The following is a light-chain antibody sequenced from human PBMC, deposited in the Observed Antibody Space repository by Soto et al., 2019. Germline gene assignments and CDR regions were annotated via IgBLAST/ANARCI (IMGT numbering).Light chain of an antibody. CDR2: EVS. CDR3: ISYTTRDIWV. J-gene: IGLJ3*02. CDR1: SSDVGAYDH. V-gene: IGLV2-14*01. Sequence: QSALTQPASVSGSPGQSITISCTGTSSDVGAYDHVSWYQQHPGKAPKLMISEVSNRPSGVSDRFSGSKSGNTASLTISGLQAGDEADYYCISYTTRDIWVFGGGTKLTVL.